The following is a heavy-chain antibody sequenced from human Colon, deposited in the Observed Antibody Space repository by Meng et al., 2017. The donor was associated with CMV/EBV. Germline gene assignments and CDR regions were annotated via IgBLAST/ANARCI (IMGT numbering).Heavy chain of an antibody. Sequence: GESLKISCAASGFTFSSYAMSWVRQAPGKGLEWVSVISGSGGTTYYTDSVKGRFTVSRDNSKNTLYLQMNSLRAEDTAVYYCAKIRGTYSSGWYGDYWGQGTLVTVSS. CDR3: AKIRGTYSSGWYGDY. D-gene: IGHD6-19*01. CDR1: GFTFSSYA. J-gene: IGHJ4*02. V-gene: IGHV3-23*01. CDR2: ISGSGGTT.